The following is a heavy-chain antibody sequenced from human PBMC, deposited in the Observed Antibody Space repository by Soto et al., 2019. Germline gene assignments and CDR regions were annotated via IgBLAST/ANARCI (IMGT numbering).Heavy chain of an antibody. Sequence: GASVKVSCKASGGTFSSYAISWVRQAPGQGLEWMGGIIPIFGTANYAQKFQGRVTITADESTSTAYMELSSLRSEDSVLFYCSIEEKDTAMVTGAFDIWGQGTMVTVSS. CDR2: IIPIFGTA. V-gene: IGHV1-69*13. J-gene: IGHJ3*02. D-gene: IGHD5-18*01. CDR1: GGTFSSYA. CDR3: SIEEKDTAMVTGAFDI.